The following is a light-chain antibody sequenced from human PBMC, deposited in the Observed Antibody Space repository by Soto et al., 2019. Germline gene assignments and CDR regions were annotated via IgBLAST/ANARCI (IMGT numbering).Light chain of an antibody. CDR2: DAP. Sequence: IQFTQSPPTLSASIGDRVTITCRASQTISTWMAWYQQKPGKAPKLLVYDAPTLQSGVASRFSGSGSGTEFTPTISSLQSEDFAIYYCQQYDIWPPYTLGQGTKVDIK. CDR3: QQYDIWPPYT. V-gene: IGKV1-5*01. CDR1: QTISTW. J-gene: IGKJ2*01.